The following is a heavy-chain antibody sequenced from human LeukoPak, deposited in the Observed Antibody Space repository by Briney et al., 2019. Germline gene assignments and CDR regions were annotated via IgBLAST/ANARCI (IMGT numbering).Heavy chain of an antibody. J-gene: IGHJ4*02. CDR3: AKGAEIDH. V-gene: IGHV3-23*01. CDR1: GFNFNNFA. CDR2: MTGPADTT. Sequence: GGSLRLSCAASGFNFNNFAMSWVRQAPGKGPEWLSAMTGPADTTYYAESVKGRFTISRDYSKSMVYLQMTSLKVEDTAIYYCAKGAEIDHWGQGTLVTVSS.